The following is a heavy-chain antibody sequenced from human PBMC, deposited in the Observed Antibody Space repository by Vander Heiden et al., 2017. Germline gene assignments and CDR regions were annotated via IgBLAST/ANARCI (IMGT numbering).Heavy chain of an antibody. D-gene: IGHD3-3*01. Sequence: QVQLVQSGAAVKKPGASVKVSCKASGYPFTSYYMHGVRQAPGQGLEWMGIINPSGGSTSYAQKFQGRVNMTRDTSTSTVYMELSSLRSEDTAVYYCARGMGGCGVVTYYYYGMDVWGQGTTVTVSS. J-gene: IGHJ6*02. CDR2: INPSGGST. V-gene: IGHV1-46*01. CDR3: ARGMGGCGVVTYYYYGMDV. CDR1: GYPFTSYY.